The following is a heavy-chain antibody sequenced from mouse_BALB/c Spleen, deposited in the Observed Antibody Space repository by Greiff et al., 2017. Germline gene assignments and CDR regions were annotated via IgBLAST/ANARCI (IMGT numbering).Heavy chain of an antibody. CDR2: IWTGGGT. CDR1: GFSLTSYD. J-gene: IGHJ1*01. CDR3: VREVRRYFDV. D-gene: IGHD2-14*01. Sequence: VKLMESGPGLVAPSQSLSITCTVSGFSLTSYDISWIRQPPGKGLEWLGVIWTGGGTNYNSAFMSRLSISKDNSKSQVFLKMNSLQTDDTAIYYCVREVRRYFDVWGAGTTVTVSS. V-gene: IGHV2-9-2*01.